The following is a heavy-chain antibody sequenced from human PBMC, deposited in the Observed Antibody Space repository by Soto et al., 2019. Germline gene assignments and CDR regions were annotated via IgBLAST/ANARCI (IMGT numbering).Heavy chain of an antibody. Sequence: GGSLRLSCAASGFTFSDYYMSWIRQAPGKGLEWVSYISSSGSTIYYADSVKGRFTISRDNAKNSLYLQMNSLRAEDTAVYCCARVGIRGYSGHFDPWGQGTLVTVSS. J-gene: IGHJ5*02. CDR2: ISSSGSTI. CDR3: ARVGIRGYSGHFDP. V-gene: IGHV3-11*01. D-gene: IGHD5-12*01. CDR1: GFTFSDYY.